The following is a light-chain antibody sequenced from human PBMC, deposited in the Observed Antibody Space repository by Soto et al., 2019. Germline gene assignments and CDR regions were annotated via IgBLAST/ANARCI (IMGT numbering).Light chain of an antibody. Sequence: QSALTQSASVSGSPGPAITISCTRSSSDIGGYNYVSWYQQHPGRAPKLIIYAVSARTSGISDRFSGSKSGNKASLTISGLQAEDEAVYYCLSRTSSDTLVFGGGTKVTVL. J-gene: IGLJ2*01. CDR1: SSDIGGYNY. CDR3: LSRTSSDTLV. CDR2: AVS. V-gene: IGLV2-14*03.